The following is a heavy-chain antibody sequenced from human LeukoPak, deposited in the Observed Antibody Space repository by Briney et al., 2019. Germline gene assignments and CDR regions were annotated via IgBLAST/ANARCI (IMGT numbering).Heavy chain of an antibody. J-gene: IGHJ4*02. CDR2: IYYSGST. Sequence: TTSETLSLTCTVSGGPISSYYWSWIRQPPGKGLEWIGYIYYSGSTNYNPSLKSRVTISVDTSKNQFSLKLSSVTAADTAVYYCARGATGSGSYYQDYWGQGTLVTVSS. CDR3: ARGATGSGSYYQDY. CDR1: GGPISSYY. V-gene: IGHV4-59*01. D-gene: IGHD3-10*01.